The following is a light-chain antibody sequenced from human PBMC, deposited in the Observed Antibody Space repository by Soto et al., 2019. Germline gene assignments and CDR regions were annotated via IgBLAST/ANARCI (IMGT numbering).Light chain of an antibody. J-gene: IGKJ2*01. CDR2: DVS. V-gene: IGKV3-11*01. CDR3: QQRGNWPYT. CDR1: QSVGSY. Sequence: VLTQSPATLSLSPGESATLSCGASQSVGSYLAWYQQKPGQAPRLLIFDVSNRATGIPARFSRSESGTDFSLTVTSLEPEDFAVYYCQQRGNWPYTFGQGTKLEIK.